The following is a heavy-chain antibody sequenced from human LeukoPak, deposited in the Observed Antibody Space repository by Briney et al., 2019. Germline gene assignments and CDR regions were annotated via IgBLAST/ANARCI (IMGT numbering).Heavy chain of an antibody. CDR2: ISDTGKT. V-gene: IGHV4-59*01. Sequence: SETLSLTSSLSLASLSSYYWDSLRQPPGKGLEWIAYISDTGKTDSNPSLKSRASISLDTSKRQFSLRLTSVTAAASAVYYCTTGYYGPFATWGPGILVTVSS. J-gene: IGHJ5*02. D-gene: IGHD2/OR15-2a*01. CDR1: LASLSSYY. CDR3: TTGYYGPFAT.